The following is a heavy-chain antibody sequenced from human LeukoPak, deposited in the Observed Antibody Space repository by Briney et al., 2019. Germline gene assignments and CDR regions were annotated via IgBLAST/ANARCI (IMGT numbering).Heavy chain of an antibody. Sequence: GGSLRLSCAASGFTFSSYAMSWVRQAPGKGLEWVSAISGSGGSTYYADSVKGRFTISRDKAKNSLYLQMNSLRAEDTAVYYCARDQSGFDPWGQGTLVTVSS. J-gene: IGHJ5*02. CDR2: ISGSGGST. V-gene: IGHV3-23*01. CDR1: GFTFSSYA. CDR3: ARDQSGFDP.